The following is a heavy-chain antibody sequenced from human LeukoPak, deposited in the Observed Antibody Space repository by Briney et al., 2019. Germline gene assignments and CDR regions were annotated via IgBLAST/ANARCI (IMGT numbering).Heavy chain of an antibody. J-gene: IGHJ5*02. CDR2: ISSSSSYI. D-gene: IGHD6-19*01. CDR1: GFTFSSYS. Sequence: GGSLRLSCAASGFTFSSYSMNWVRQAPGKGLEWVSSISSSSSYIYYADSVKGRLTISRDNAKNSLYLQMNSLRAEDTAVYYCGRDWGIAVAGRDFDPWGQGTLVTVSS. CDR3: GRDWGIAVAGRDFDP. V-gene: IGHV3-21*01.